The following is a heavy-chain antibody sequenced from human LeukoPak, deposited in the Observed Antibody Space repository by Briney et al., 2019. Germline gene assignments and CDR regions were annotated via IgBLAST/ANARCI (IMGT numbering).Heavy chain of an antibody. CDR3: AREVDSSGYYSDY. CDR2: IIPILGIA. D-gene: IGHD3-22*01. CDR1: GGTFSSYA. V-gene: IGHV1-69*04. Sequence: SVKVSCKASGGTFSSYAISWVRQAPGQGLEWMGRIIPILGIANYAQRFQGRVTITADKSTSTAYMELSSLRSEDTAVYYCAREVDSSGYYSDYWGQGTLVTVSS. J-gene: IGHJ4*02.